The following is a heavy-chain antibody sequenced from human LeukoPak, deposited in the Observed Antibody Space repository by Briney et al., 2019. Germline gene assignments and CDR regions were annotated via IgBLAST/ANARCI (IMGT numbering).Heavy chain of an antibody. V-gene: IGHV3-23*01. D-gene: IGHD6-19*01. CDR1: GFTFSSYA. CDR3: ARGHSSGWYLLEPFDY. CDR2: ISGSGGST. Sequence: GGSLRLSCAASGFTFSSYAMSWVRQAPGKGLEWVSAISGSGGSTYCADSVKGRFTISRDNSKNTLYLQMNSLRAEDTAVYYCARGHSSGWYLLEPFDYWGQGTLVTVSS. J-gene: IGHJ4*02.